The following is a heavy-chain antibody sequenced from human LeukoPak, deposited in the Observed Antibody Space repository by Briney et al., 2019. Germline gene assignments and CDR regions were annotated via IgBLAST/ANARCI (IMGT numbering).Heavy chain of an antibody. CDR1: GFTFSSYA. CDR3: ARDQAGTFDY. V-gene: IGHV3-30-3*01. Sequence: GGSLRLSCAASGFTFSSYAMHWVRQAPGKGLEWVAVISYDGSNKYYADSVKGRFTISRDNSKNTLYLQMNSLRAEDTAVYYCARDQAGTFDYWGQGTLVTVSS. J-gene: IGHJ4*02. CDR2: ISYDGSNK. D-gene: IGHD1-1*01.